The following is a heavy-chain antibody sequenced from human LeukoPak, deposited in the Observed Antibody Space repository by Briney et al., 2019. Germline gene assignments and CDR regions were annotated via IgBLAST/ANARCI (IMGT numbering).Heavy chain of an antibody. V-gene: IGHV1-69*04. CDR2: IIPILGIA. J-gene: IGHJ4*01. Sequence: EASVKVSCKASGGTFSSYTISWVRQAPGQGLEWMGRIIPILGIANYAQKFQGRVTITADKSTSTAYMELSSLRSEDTAVYYCARDAYCSGGSCYNDYWGHGTLVTVSS. CDR3: ARDAYCSGGSCYNDY. CDR1: GGTFSSYT. D-gene: IGHD2-15*01.